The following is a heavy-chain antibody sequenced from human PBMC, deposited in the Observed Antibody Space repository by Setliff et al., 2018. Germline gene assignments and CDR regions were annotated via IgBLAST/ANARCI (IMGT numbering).Heavy chain of an antibody. D-gene: IGHD6-6*01. CDR2: INPSSGGT. V-gene: IGHV1-2*06. CDR1: RYTFNDYY. Sequence: ASVKVSCKASRYTFNDYYIHWVRQTPGQGLEWMGRINPSSGGTDDAQNFLGRVTMTRDTAISTAYMELSRLTSDDTAVYYCARAEYTSSSLYYYMDVWGKGTTVTVSS. CDR3: ARAEYTSSSLYYYMDV. J-gene: IGHJ6*03.